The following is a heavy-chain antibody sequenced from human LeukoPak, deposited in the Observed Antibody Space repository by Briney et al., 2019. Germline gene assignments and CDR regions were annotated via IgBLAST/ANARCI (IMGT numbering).Heavy chain of an antibody. CDR3: ARGLPVIGDGYNFPYLDY. Sequence: SQTLSLTCTVSGGSISSGGYYWSWIRQHPGKGLEWIGYIYYSGSTYYNPSLKSRVTISVDTSKNQFSLKLGSVTAADTAVYYCARGLPVIGDGYNFPYLDYWGQGTLVTVSS. D-gene: IGHD5-24*01. CDR2: IYYSGST. CDR1: GGSISSGGYY. J-gene: IGHJ4*02. V-gene: IGHV4-31*03.